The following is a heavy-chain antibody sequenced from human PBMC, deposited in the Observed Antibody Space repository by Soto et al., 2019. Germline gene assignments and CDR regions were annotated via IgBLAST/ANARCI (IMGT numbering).Heavy chain of an antibody. D-gene: IGHD3-9*01. CDR2: VSGNGDDT. V-gene: IGHV3-23*01. CDR1: GFTFSSYA. CDR3: AKAHTNDWAIPDAFDI. J-gene: IGHJ3*02. Sequence: EVQLLESGGGLVQPGGSLRLSCPASGFTFSSYAMSWVRQAPGKGLEWVSSVSGNGDDTHYAGSVKGRFTISRDTSKNTLYLQMNSLRAEDTAIYYCAKAHTNDWAIPDAFDIWGQGTMVTVSA.